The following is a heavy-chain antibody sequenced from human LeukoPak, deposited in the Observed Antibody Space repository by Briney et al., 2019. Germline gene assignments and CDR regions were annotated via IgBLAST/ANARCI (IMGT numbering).Heavy chain of an antibody. CDR3: VGDAQEQAFDI. CDR2: ISTDGSST. Sequence: GGSLRLSCAASGFTFSSYWIDWVRQPPGKGLVWVSRISTDGSSTAYADSVKGRFTISRDNAKNTVHLEMNSLRAEDTAVYYCVGDAQEQAFDIWGQGTKVTVCS. D-gene: IGHD6-13*01. CDR1: GFTFSSYW. V-gene: IGHV3-74*01. J-gene: IGHJ3*02.